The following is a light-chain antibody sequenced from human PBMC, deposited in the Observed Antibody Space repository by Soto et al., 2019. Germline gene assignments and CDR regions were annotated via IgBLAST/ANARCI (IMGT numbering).Light chain of an antibody. CDR3: TTWDDSLSGVI. Sequence: QSVLTQPPSASGTPGQRVTISCSGSSSNIGSNYVYWHQQLPGTALKLLIYKNNQRPSGVPDRFSGSKSGTSASLAISGLRSEDEADYYCTTWDDSLSGVIFGGGTKLTVL. CDR2: KNN. J-gene: IGLJ2*01. V-gene: IGLV1-47*01. CDR1: SSNIGSNY.